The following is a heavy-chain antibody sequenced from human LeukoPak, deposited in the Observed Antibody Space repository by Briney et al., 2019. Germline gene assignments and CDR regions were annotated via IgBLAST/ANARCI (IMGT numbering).Heavy chain of an antibody. CDR1: GYTFSSYA. D-gene: IGHD3-22*01. V-gene: IGHV1-69*06. CDR2: IIPIFGTA. J-gene: IGHJ3*02. Sequence: GASAKVSCKASGYTFSSYAISWVRQAPGQGLEWRGGIIPIFGTANYAQKFQGRVTITADKSTSTAYMELSSLRSEDTAVYYCARGGITMIVVEGTFDIWGQGTMVTVSS. CDR3: ARGGITMIVVEGTFDI.